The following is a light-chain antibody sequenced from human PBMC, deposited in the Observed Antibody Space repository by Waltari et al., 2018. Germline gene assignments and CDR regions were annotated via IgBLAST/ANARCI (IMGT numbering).Light chain of an antibody. Sequence: DIQMTQSPSTLSASVGDRVTITCRASQSIGYFLAWYQQKPGKAPELLIYGASTLQSGVPSRFSGSGYGTEFALTIGSLQPDDFATYHCQQYESYPLTFGGGTKVEIK. J-gene: IGKJ4*01. CDR2: GAS. CDR3: QQYESYPLT. V-gene: IGKV1-5*01. CDR1: QSIGYF.